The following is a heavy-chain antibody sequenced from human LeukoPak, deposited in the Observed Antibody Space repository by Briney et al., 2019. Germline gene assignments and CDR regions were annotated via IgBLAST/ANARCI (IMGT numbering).Heavy chain of an antibody. Sequence: GGSLRLSCAASGFTFSSYYIHWVRQAPGKGLVWVSRIDSDGNITTYADSVKGRFTISRDNAKNTLYLQMNSLRAEDTAVYYCARISYDSSGYYGYWGQGTLVTVSS. D-gene: IGHD3-22*01. J-gene: IGHJ4*02. CDR1: GFTFSSYY. CDR3: ARISYDSSGYYGY. V-gene: IGHV3-74*01. CDR2: IDSDGNIT.